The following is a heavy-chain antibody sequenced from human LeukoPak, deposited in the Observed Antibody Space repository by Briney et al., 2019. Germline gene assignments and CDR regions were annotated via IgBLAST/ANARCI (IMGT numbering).Heavy chain of an antibody. CDR2: IYSDGST. Sequence: GGSLRLSCAASGFIVSGDFMSWVRQAPGKGLEWVSVIYSDGSTYYADSVKGRFTISRDNSKNTLDLQMTGLRAEDTAVYYCARDPESGYHYFDYWGQGTLVTVS. CDR3: ARDPESGYHYFDY. CDR1: GFIVSGDF. J-gene: IGHJ4*02. D-gene: IGHD3-3*01. V-gene: IGHV3-53*01.